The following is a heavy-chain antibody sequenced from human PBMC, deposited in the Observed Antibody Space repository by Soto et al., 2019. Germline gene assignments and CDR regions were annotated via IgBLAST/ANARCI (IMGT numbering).Heavy chain of an antibody. CDR2: IYYSGST. CDR1: GGSISSGGYY. CDR3: ARQRNDDYYCYYMDV. Sequence: QVQLQESGPGLVKPSQTLSLTCTVSGGSISSGGYYWSWIRQHPGKGLEWIGYIYYSGSTYYNPSLKSRVTISVDTSKNQFSLKLSSVTAADTAVYYCARQRNDDYYCYYMDVWGKGTTVTVSS. J-gene: IGHJ6*03. V-gene: IGHV4-31*03. D-gene: IGHD1-1*01.